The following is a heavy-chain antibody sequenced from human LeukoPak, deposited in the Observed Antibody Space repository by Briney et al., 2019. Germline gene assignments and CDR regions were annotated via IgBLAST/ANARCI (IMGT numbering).Heavy chain of an antibody. Sequence: SETLSLTCAVYGGSFSGYYWSWIRQPPGKGLEWFGEINHSGSTNYNPSLKSRVTISVDTSKNQFSLKLSSVTAADTAVYYCARLSIAAALDYWGQGTLVTVSS. CDR2: INHSGST. V-gene: IGHV4-34*01. D-gene: IGHD6-13*01. J-gene: IGHJ4*02. CDR3: ARLSIAAALDY. CDR1: GGSFSGYY.